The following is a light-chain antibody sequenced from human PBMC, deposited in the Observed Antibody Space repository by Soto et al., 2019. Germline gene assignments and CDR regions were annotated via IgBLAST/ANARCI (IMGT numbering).Light chain of an antibody. V-gene: IGKV1-5*03. Sequence: DIQMTQSPSTLSGSVGDRVTITCRASQTISSWLAWYQQKPGKAPKLLIYKASTLKSGVPSRFSGSGSGTEFTLTISSLQPEDFATYYCQQYNIYPTFGQGTRLEI. CDR3: QQYNIYPT. J-gene: IGKJ5*01. CDR2: KAS. CDR1: QTISSW.